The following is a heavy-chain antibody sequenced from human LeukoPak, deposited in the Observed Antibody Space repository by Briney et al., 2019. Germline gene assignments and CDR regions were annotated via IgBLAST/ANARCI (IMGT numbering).Heavy chain of an antibody. J-gene: IGHJ4*02. CDR2: IYYSGST. D-gene: IGHD6-13*01. CDR3: ARDASGGGSSWYIDY. V-gene: IGHV4-59*01. Sequence: SETLSLTCTVSGGSISSYYWSWIRQPPGKGLEWFGYIYYSGSTNYNPSLKSRVTISVDTSKNQFSLKLSSVTAADTAVYYCARDASGGGSSWYIDYWGQGTLVTVSS. CDR1: GGSISSYY.